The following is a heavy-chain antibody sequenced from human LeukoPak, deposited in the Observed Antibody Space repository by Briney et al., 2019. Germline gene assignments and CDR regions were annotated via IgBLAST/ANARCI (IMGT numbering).Heavy chain of an antibody. Sequence: ASVKVSCKASGYTFTSYDINWVRQATGQGLEWMGWMNPNSGNTGYAQKFQGRVTMTRNTSISTAYMELSSLRSEDTAVYYCARVRLPGRVPSLGYWGQGTLVTVSS. V-gene: IGHV1-8*01. J-gene: IGHJ4*02. CDR3: ARVRLPGRVPSLGY. CDR2: MNPNSGNT. CDR1: GYTFTSYD. D-gene: IGHD1-26*01.